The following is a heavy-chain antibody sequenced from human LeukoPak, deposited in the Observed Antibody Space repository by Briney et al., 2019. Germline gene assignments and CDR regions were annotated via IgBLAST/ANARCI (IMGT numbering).Heavy chain of an antibody. V-gene: IGHV7-4-1*02. CDR3: ARATYYDFWSGYYRNIYYYYYYGMDV. CDR2: INTNTGNP. Sequence: GASVKVSCKASGYTFTSYGISWVRQAPGQGLEWMGWINTNTGNPTYAQGFTGRFVFSLDTSVSTAYLQISSLKAEDTAVYYCARATYYDFWSGYYRNIYYYYYYGMDVWGQGTTVTVSS. J-gene: IGHJ6*02. CDR1: GYTFTSYG. D-gene: IGHD3-3*01.